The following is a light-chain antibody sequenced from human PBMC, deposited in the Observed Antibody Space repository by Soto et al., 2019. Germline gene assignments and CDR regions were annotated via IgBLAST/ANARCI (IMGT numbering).Light chain of an antibody. V-gene: IGLV2-8*01. CDR1: KNDIGVYDF. Sequence: QSGLTHPTSASGSPGQSVTISCTGTKNDIGVYDFVCWYQHHPGKAPRLIIYEVVQRPSGVPDRFSGSKSDNTASLTVTVLHAADEADYFCKSYAGSNTYVFGSGTKVTVL. J-gene: IGLJ1*01. CDR3: KSYAGSNTYV. CDR2: EVV.